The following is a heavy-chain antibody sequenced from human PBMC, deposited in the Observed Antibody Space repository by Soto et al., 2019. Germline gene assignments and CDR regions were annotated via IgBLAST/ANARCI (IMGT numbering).Heavy chain of an antibody. V-gene: IGHV1-3*01. D-gene: IGHD5-18*01. CDR3: ARVVDTTIGRWEAFDI. Sequence: ASVKVSCKASGYTFTSYAMHWVRQAPGQRLEWMGWINAGNGNTKYSQKFQGRVTITRDTSASTAYMELSSLRSEDTAVYYCARVVDTTIGRWEAFDIWGQGTMVTVSS. CDR2: INAGNGNT. J-gene: IGHJ3*02. CDR1: GYTFTSYA.